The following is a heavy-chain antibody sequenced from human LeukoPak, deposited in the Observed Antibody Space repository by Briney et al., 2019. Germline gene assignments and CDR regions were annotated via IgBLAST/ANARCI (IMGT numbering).Heavy chain of an antibody. Sequence: GGSLRLSCTASGFTFSSYAMHWVRQAPGKGLEWVAVISYDGSNKYYADSVKGRFTISRDNAKNSLYLQMNSLRAEDTAVYYCARVSPNTVTTLQYFDYWGQGTLVTVSS. CDR2: ISYDGSNK. J-gene: IGHJ4*02. CDR3: ARVSPNTVTTLQYFDY. V-gene: IGHV3-30*04. CDR1: GFTFSSYA. D-gene: IGHD4-17*01.